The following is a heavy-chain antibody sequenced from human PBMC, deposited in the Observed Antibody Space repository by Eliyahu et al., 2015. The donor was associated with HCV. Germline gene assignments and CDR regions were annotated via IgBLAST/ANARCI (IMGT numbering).Heavy chain of an antibody. D-gene: IGHD1-7*01. CDR3: ARRRNYLRWFDP. CDR2: INHSGST. CDR1: GGSFSGYY. Sequence: QVQLQQWGAGLLKPSETLSLTCAVYGGSFSGYYWSWIRQPPGKGLEWIGEINHSGSTNYNPSLKSRVTISVDTSKNQFSLKLSSVTAADTAMYYCARRRNYLRWFDPWGQGTLVTVSS. J-gene: IGHJ5*02. V-gene: IGHV4-34*01.